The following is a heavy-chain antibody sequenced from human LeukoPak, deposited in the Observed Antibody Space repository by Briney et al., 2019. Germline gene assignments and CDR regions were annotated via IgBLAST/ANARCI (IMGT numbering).Heavy chain of an antibody. CDR3: AKRRHDYGDYYYMDV. D-gene: IGHD4-17*01. V-gene: IGHV3-23*01. J-gene: IGHJ6*03. Sequence: PGGSLRLSCAASGFTFSSYAMSWVRQAPGKGLEWVSGITGTGGNTYYADSVKGRFTISRVNSKNKLYLQMNSLRADDTAVYYCAKRRHDYGDYYYMDVWGKGTTVTISS. CDR2: ITGTGGNT. CDR1: GFTFSSYA.